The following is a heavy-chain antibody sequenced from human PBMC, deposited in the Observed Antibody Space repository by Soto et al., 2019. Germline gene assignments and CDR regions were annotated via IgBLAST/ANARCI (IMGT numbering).Heavy chain of an antibody. D-gene: IGHD3-3*01. CDR1: GGTFSSYA. V-gene: IGHV1-69*06. CDR2: IIPIFGTA. CDR3: ARGGFVEMATIFGLYYYGMDV. Sequence: QVQLVQSGAEVKKPGSSVKVSCKASGGTFSSYAISWVRQAPGQGLEWMGGIIPIFGTANSAQKFQGRVTSTSDKATSTADMVLSSLTSEDTAVYYCARGGFVEMATIFGLYYYGMDVWGQGTTVTVS. J-gene: IGHJ6*02.